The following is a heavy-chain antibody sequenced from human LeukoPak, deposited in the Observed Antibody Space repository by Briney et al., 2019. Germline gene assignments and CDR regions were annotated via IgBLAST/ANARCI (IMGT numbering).Heavy chain of an antibody. CDR3: VRVGSLYGMDV. Sequence: GGSLRLSCAASGFTFSSYSMNWVRQAPGKGLEWVSSISSSSSYIYYADSVKGRFTISRDNAKNSLYLQMNSLRAEDTAVYYCVRVGSLYGMDVWGQGTTVTVSS. J-gene: IGHJ6*02. D-gene: IGHD2-15*01. CDR2: ISSSSSYI. V-gene: IGHV3-21*01. CDR1: GFTFSSYS.